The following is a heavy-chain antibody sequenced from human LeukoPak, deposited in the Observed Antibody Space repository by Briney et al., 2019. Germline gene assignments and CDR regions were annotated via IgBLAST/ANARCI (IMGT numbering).Heavy chain of an antibody. D-gene: IGHD6-13*01. V-gene: IGHV4-4*07. CDR1: GGSISNYF. CDR2: IYTRGHT. J-gene: IGHJ4*02. Sequence: SETLSLTCSVSGGSISNYFWTFIRQPAGKGLEWIGRIYTRGHTNYSPALRSRVTMSIDTSKDQFSLKLNSVTAADTAVYFCARESSTWPYYFDYWGQGALVTVSS. CDR3: ARESSTWPYYFDY.